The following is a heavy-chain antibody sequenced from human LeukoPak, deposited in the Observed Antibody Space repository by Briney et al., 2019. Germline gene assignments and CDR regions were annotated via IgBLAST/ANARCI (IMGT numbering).Heavy chain of an antibody. D-gene: IGHD6-6*01. Sequence: GGSLRLSCAASGFTFDLYAMHWVRQAPGKGLECVSGISWRSATIAYADSMKGRFTISRDNAKNSLYLQMNSLRVEDTALYYCVKDMGRWGSGSSGNWFDLWGQGTLVTVSS. CDR3: VKDMGRWGSGSSGNWFDL. CDR2: ISWRSATI. CDR1: GFTFDLYA. J-gene: IGHJ5*02. V-gene: IGHV3-9*01.